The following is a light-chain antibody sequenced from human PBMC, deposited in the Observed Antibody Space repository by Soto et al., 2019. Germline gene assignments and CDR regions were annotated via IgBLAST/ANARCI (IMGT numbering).Light chain of an antibody. CDR2: AAS. V-gene: IGKV1-39*01. CDR1: QSISSY. Sequence: DIQMTQSPSSLSASVGDRVTITCRASQSISSYINWYQQKPGKAPKLLIYAASSLHSGVPSRFSGIGSRTDFTLTISSLQPEDFATYYCQQSYSTPLTFGPGTKVDI. J-gene: IGKJ3*01. CDR3: QQSYSTPLT.